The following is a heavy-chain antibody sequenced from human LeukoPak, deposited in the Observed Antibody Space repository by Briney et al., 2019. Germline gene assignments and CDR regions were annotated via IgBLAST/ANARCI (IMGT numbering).Heavy chain of an antibody. D-gene: IGHD4-23*01. CDR2: IRYDGSNK. J-gene: IGHJ4*02. CDR1: GFTFSSYG. Sequence: GGSLRLSCAASGFTFSSYGMHWVRQAPGKGLGWVAFIRYDGSNKYYADSVKGRFTISRDNSKNTLYLQMNSLRAEDTAVYYCAKRSLVLDDYGGDYFDYWGQGTLVTVSS. CDR3: AKRSLVLDDYGGDYFDY. V-gene: IGHV3-30*02.